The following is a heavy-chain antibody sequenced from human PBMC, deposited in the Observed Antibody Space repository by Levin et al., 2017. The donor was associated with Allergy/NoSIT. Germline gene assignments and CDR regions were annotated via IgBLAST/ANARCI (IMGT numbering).Heavy chain of an antibody. Sequence: PGGSLRLSCKASGYTFTSYGISWVRQAPGQGLEWMGWISAYNGNTNYAQKLQGRVTMTTDTSTSTAYMELRSLRSDDTAVYYCARVPQGGYGSHMDVWGKGTTVTVSS. CDR2: ISAYNGNT. CDR3: ARVPQGGYGSHMDV. J-gene: IGHJ6*03. D-gene: IGHD6-13*01. CDR1: GYTFTSYG. V-gene: IGHV1-18*01.